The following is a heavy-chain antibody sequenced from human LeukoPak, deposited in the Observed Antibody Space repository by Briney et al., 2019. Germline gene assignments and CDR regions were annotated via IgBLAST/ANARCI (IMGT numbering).Heavy chain of an antibody. CDR2: IYYSGST. D-gene: IGHD2-2*01. J-gene: IGHJ4*02. Sequence: PSETPSRTCTVSGGSISSSSYYWGWIRQPPGKGLEWIGSIYYSGSTYYNPSLKSRVTISVDTSKNQFSLNLSSVTAADTAVYFCARDEGSSYPFDYWGQGTLVTVSS. V-gene: IGHV4-39*07. CDR1: GGSISSSSYY. CDR3: ARDEGSSYPFDY.